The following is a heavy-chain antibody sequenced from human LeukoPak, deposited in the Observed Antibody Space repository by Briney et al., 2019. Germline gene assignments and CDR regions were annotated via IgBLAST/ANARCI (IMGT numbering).Heavy chain of an antibody. V-gene: IGHV3-30*01. CDR3: ARDQRFVSSEYYFDY. D-gene: IGHD3-10*01. Sequence: EGSLRLSCAASAFTFSSYAMHWVRQAPGKGLEWVAVISYDGSNKQYADSVKGRFTISRDNSKNTLYLQMNSLRAEDTAVYYCARDQRFVSSEYYFDYWGPGTLVTVSS. CDR1: AFTFSSYA. CDR2: ISYDGSNK. J-gene: IGHJ4*02.